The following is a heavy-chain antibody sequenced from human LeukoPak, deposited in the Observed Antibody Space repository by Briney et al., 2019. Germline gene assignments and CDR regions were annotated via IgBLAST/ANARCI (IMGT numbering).Heavy chain of an antibody. D-gene: IGHD3-9*01. V-gene: IGHV1-2*02. CDR3: ARHFNLNGFES. CDR1: GYTCTVYY. J-gene: IGHJ4*02. Sequence: ASVKDSSKASGYTCTVYYMHWVRQAPGKGLEWMGWINPNSGDTNYAQEFQGRVTMTRDTSIRTVYMELSRLRSDDTAVYYCARHFNLNGFESWGQGTLITVSS. CDR2: INPNSGDT.